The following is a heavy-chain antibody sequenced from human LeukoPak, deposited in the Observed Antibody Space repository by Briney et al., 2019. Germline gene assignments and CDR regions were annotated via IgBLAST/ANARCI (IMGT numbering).Heavy chain of an antibody. V-gene: IGHV4-61*01. CDR2: IYYSGST. CDR1: GGSVSRGSYY. J-gene: IGHJ3*01. CDR3: AKLSQRRGINDPFDD. D-gene: IGHD3-16*02. Sequence: SETLSLTCTVSGGSVSRGSYYWSWIRQPPGKGLEWIGYIYYSGSTNYNPSLKSRVIISADTSKSQFSLQLSSVTAADTAVYYCAKLSQRRGINDPFDDWGQGTMVTVSS.